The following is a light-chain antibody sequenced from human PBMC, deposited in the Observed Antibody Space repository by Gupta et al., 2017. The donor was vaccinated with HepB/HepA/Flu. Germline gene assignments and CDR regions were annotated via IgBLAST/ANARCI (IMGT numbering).Light chain of an antibody. Sequence: EIVMTQSPATLSVSPGERATLSCRASQSVSSNLAWYQQKPGQAPRLLIYDVSTRATGIPARFSGSGSGTEFTLTISSLQSEDFAVYYCQQYINWPPLTFGGGTKVEIK. CDR2: DVS. CDR1: QSVSSN. CDR3: QQYINWPPLT. J-gene: IGKJ4*01. V-gene: IGKV3-15*01.